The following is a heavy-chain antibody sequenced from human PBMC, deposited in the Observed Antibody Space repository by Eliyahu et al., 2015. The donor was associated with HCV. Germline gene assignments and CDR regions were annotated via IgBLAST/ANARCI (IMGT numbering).Heavy chain of an antibody. CDR3: ARDRPIFGVVYYYYGMDV. D-gene: IGHD3-3*01. CDR2: ISAYNGNT. J-gene: IGHJ6*02. Sequence: QVQLVQSGAEVKKPGASVKVSCKASGYTFTSYXISWVRQAPGQGLEWMGWISAYNGNTNYXQKLQGRVTMTTDTSTSTAYMELRSLRSDDTAVYYCARDRPIFGVVYYYYGMDVWGQGTTVTVSS. V-gene: IGHV1-18*01. CDR1: GYTFTSYX.